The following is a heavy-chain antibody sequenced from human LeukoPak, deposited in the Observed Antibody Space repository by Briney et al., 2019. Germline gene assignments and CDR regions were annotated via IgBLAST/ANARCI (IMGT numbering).Heavy chain of an antibody. D-gene: IGHD3-10*01. V-gene: IGHV3-11*04. CDR2: ISSSGSTI. J-gene: IGHJ4*02. Sequence: SGGSLRLSCAASGFTFSDYYMSWIRQAPGKGLEWVSYISSSGSTIYYADSVKGRFTISRDNAKNSLYLQMNSLRAEDTAVYYCARFATYGSGTYAFDYWGQGTLVTVSS. CDR1: GFTFSDYY. CDR3: ARFATYGSGTYAFDY.